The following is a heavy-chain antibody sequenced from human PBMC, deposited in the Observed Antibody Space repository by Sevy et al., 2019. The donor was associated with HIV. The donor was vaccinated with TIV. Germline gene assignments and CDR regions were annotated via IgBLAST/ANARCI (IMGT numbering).Heavy chain of an antibody. CDR1: GGTFSNYA. D-gene: IGHD2-2*01. V-gene: IGHV1-69*13. J-gene: IGHJ4*02. Sequence: ASVNVSCKASGGTFSNYALSWVRQAPGQGLEWMGGIIPIFGTTNFAQTFQGRVTITADESTSTAYMELSSLRSADTAVYYCARTPLVRIPGATDLYFDNWGQGTLVTVSS. CDR2: IIPIFGTT. CDR3: ARTPLVRIPGATDLYFDN.